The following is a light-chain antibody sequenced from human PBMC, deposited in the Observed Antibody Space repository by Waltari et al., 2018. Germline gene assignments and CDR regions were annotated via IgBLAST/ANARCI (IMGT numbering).Light chain of an antibody. CDR1: GSNIGAGYD. Sequence: QSVLTQPPSVSGAPGQRVAISCTGSGSNIGAGYDVHWYQQHPGKAPKLRIYGVNNRPLGVPDRFSGSQFGTSASLAITGLQAEDEADYYCQSYDPSLSVVFGGGTKLTVL. V-gene: IGLV1-40*01. CDR3: QSYDPSLSVV. CDR2: GVN. J-gene: IGLJ2*01.